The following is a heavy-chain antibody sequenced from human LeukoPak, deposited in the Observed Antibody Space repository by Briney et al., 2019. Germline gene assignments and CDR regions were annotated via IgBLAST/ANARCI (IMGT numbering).Heavy chain of an antibody. CDR3: AILQSF. CDR2: ISHDGTNK. J-gene: IGHJ4*02. V-gene: IGHV3-30-3*01. D-gene: IGHD2-21*02. CDR1: GFPFSTYA. Sequence: PGGSLRLSCVASGFPFSTYAMHWVRQAPGKGLEWVAVISHDGTNKYHADSVKGRFTISRDNSKNTLYLQINSLRTEDTAVYYCAILQSFWGQGTLVTVPS.